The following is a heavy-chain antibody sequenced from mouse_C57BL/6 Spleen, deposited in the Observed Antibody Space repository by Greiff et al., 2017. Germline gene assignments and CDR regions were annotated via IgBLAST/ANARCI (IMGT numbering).Heavy chain of an antibody. CDR3: TRSGGYYAMDY. CDR2: IDPDTGGT. V-gene: IGHV1-15*01. CDR1: GYTFTAYA. J-gene: IGHJ4*01. D-gene: IGHD4-1*01. Sequence: QVQLQQSGAELVRPGASVTLSCTASGYTFTAYALHWVKQTPVHGLEWLGAIDPDTGGTAANQKFTGKAILTADKSSSTAYMELRSLTSEDAAVDDCTRSGGYYAMDYWGQGTSVTVSS.